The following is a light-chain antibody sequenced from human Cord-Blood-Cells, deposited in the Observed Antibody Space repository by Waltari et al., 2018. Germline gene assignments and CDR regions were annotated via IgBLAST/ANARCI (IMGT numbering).Light chain of an antibody. Sequence: QCAQPPTPFVARSRGLSVTMSSTGASVYVDSKKYVSWYQQHPGKAPKLMIYHVSKRPSVVSNRFSGTKSGNASSLTISALDAEDEADDYSRTSSGSSSWVFGGGTKLTVL. CDR2: HVS. J-gene: IGLJ3*02. CDR3: RTSSGSSSWV. CDR1: SVYVDSKKY. V-gene: IGLV2-14*01.